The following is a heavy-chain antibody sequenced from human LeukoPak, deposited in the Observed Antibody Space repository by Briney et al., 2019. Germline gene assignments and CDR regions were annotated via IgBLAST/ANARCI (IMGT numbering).Heavy chain of an antibody. Sequence: SETLSLTCAVYGGSFSGYYWSWIRQPPGKGLEWIGEINHSGSTNYNPSLKSRVTISVDTSKNQFSLKLSSVTAADTAVYYCARVYFPYYDILTGYPFGDYFDCWGQGTLVTVSS. J-gene: IGHJ4*02. CDR3: ARVYFPYYDILTGYPFGDYFDC. CDR1: GGSFSGYY. V-gene: IGHV4-34*01. D-gene: IGHD3-9*01. CDR2: INHSGST.